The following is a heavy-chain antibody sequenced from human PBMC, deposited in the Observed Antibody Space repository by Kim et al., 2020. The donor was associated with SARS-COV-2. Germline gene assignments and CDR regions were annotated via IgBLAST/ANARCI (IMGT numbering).Heavy chain of an antibody. V-gene: IGHV4-59*01. CDR3: ARDPAVAPSGMDV. D-gene: IGHD6-19*01. Sequence: SETLSLTCTVSGGSISSYYWSWIRQPPGKGLEWIGYIYYSGSTNYNPSLKSRVTISVDTSKNQFCLKLSSVTAADTAVYYCARDPAVAPSGMDVWGQGTTVTVSS. J-gene: IGHJ6*02. CDR2: IYYSGST. CDR1: GGSISSYY.